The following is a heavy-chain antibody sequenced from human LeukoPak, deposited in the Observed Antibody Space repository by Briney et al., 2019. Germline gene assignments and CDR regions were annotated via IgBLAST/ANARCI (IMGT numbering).Heavy chain of an antibody. D-gene: IGHD2-15*01. J-gene: IGHJ4*02. CDR3: ARLLHEYFDY. CDR1: GFTFSSYE. Sequence: GGSLRLSCAASGFTFSSYEMNWVRQAPGKGLEWVSYISSSGSTIYYADSVKGRFTISRGNAKNSLYLQMNSLRAEDTAVYYCARLLHEYFDYWGQGTLVTVSS. CDR2: ISSSGSTI. V-gene: IGHV3-48*03.